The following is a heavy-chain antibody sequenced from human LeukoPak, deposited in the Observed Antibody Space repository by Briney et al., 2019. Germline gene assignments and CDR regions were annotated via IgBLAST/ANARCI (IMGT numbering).Heavy chain of an antibody. V-gene: IGHV6-1*01. D-gene: IGHD3-10*01. CDR3: ARVSSYGSGSIYSTFYCGMDV. Sequence: SQTLSLTCAISGDSVSSNSAAWNWIRQSPSRGLEWLGRTYYRSKWYNDYAVSVKSRITINPDTSKNQFSLQLNSVTPEDTAVYYCARVSSYGSGSIYSTFYCGMDVWGKGTTVTVSS. CDR1: GDSVSSNSAA. J-gene: IGHJ6*04. CDR2: TYYRSKWYN.